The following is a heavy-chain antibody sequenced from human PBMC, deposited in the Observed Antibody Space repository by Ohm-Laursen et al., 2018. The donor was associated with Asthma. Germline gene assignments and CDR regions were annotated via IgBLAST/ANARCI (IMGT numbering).Heavy chain of an antibody. CDR3: ARIGPEWGLPGREYSLHH. J-gene: IGHJ1*01. D-gene: IGHD1-26*01. V-gene: IGHV3-21*01. Sequence: SLRLSCSASGYTFRRYSIHWVRQAPGKGLEWVASISTASTFIYYADSVRGRFTTSRDNANDLVYLQMHDLRAEDTALYYCARIGPEWGLPGREYSLHHWGEGTLVTVSS. CDR1: GYTFRRYS. CDR2: ISTASTFI.